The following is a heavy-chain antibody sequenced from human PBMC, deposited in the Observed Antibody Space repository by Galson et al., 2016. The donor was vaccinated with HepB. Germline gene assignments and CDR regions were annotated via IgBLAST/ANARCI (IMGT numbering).Heavy chain of an antibody. CDR2: MSATGTEK. CDR1: GFTFSNYT. V-gene: IGHV3-21*01. J-gene: IGHJ4*02. Sequence: SLRLSCAASGFTFSNYTMNWVRQAPGKGLEWVSSMSATGTEKYYADSVKGQFTTSRDTAKDSLYLQMSSLRADDSALYYCARGEDIVLRLYARPNDYWGQGTLVTVSS. CDR3: ARGEDIVLRLYARPNDY. D-gene: IGHD2-8*01.